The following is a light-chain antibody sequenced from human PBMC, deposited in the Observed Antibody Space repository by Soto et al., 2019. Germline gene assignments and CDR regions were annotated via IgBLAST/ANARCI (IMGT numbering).Light chain of an antibody. CDR3: LQDRNYPRT. CDR2: GAS. CDR1: QDIRNE. Sequence: AIQMTQSPSSLSASVGDRVTITCRASQDIRNELGWYQQRPGKAPKALIYGASNLQSGVPSRFSGSGFGTDFTITISSLQPEDFATYYCLQDRNYPRTFGQGTKVESK. V-gene: IGKV1-6*01. J-gene: IGKJ1*01.